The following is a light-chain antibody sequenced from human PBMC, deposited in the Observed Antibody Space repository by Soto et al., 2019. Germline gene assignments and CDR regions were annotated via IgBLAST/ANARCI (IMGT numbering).Light chain of an antibody. CDR3: QQYSHLIT. CDR1: QDISNY. Sequence: DIQMTQSPSSLSASEGDGVTITCQASQDISNYLNWYQQKLGKAPKLLIYDASNLETGVPSRFSGSGSGTDFTFTISSLQPEDIATYYCQQYSHLITFGQGTRLEIK. CDR2: DAS. J-gene: IGKJ5*01. V-gene: IGKV1-33*01.